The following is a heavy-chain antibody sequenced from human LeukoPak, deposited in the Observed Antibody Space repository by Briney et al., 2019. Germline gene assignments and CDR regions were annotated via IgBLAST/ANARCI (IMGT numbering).Heavy chain of an antibody. J-gene: IGHJ5*02. Sequence: ASVKVSCKASGSTFTGYYMHWVRQAPGQGLEWMGWINPNSGGTNYAQKFQGWVTMTRDTSISTAYMELSRLRSDDTAVYYCARASPVDCSSTSCYGWFDPWGQGTLVTVSS. CDR2: INPNSGGT. CDR1: GSTFTGYY. CDR3: ARASPVDCSSTSCYGWFDP. D-gene: IGHD2-2*01. V-gene: IGHV1-2*04.